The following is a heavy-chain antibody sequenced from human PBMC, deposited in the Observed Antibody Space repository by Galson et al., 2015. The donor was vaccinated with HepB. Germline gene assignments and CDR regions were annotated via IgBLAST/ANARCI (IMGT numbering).Heavy chain of an antibody. Sequence: SVKVSCKASGGTFSSYAISWVRQAPGRGLEWMGGIIPIFNIANYAQKFQGRVTITADKSTSTVCMELSSLRSEDTAVYYCARKGHYDAFDLWGQGTMVTASS. CDR3: ARKGHYDAFDL. CDR2: IIPIFNIA. CDR1: GGTFSSYA. V-gene: IGHV1-69*10. J-gene: IGHJ3*01.